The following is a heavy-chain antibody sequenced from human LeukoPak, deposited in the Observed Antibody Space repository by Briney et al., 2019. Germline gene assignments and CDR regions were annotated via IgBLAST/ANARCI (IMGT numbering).Heavy chain of an antibody. CDR1: GYTFTSYY. J-gene: IGHJ4*02. CDR2: INPSGGST. V-gene: IGHV1-46*01. CDR3: ARASPIYYGSGSYFDY. Sequence: ASVKVSCKASGYTFTSYYMHWVRQAPGQGLEWMGIINPSGGSTSYAQKFQGRVTMTRDTSTSTVYMELSGLRSEDTAVYYCARASPIYYGSGSYFDYWGQGTLVTVSS. D-gene: IGHD3-10*01.